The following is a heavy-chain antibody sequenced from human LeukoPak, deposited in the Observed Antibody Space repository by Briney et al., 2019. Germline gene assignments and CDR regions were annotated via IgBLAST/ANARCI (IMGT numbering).Heavy chain of an antibody. Sequence: GSVKVSCRASGYTFTSYGISWVRQAPGQGLGWMGWISAYNGNTNYAQKLQGRVTMTTDTSTSTAHMELRSLRSDDTAVYYCARDGVVAANYGMDVWGQGTTVTVSS. CDR1: GYTFTSYG. J-gene: IGHJ6*02. V-gene: IGHV1-18*01. D-gene: IGHD2-15*01. CDR3: ARDGVVAANYGMDV. CDR2: ISAYNGNT.